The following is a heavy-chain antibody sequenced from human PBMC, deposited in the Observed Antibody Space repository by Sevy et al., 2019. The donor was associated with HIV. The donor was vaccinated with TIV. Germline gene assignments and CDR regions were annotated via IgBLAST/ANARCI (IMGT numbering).Heavy chain of an antibody. J-gene: IGHJ5*01. D-gene: IGHD1-1*01. V-gene: IGHV3-33*01. CDR3: ARDSARVIVPTAGFDS. Sequence: GGSLRLSCSASGFSVKSFSMHWVCQAPGKGLEWVAAMLYNGRTERYADFVKGRFTISRDNSKNTLNLEMNSLRVEDTALYFCARDSARVIVPTAGFDSWGQGVLVTVSS. CDR2: MLYNGRTE. CDR1: GFSVKSFS.